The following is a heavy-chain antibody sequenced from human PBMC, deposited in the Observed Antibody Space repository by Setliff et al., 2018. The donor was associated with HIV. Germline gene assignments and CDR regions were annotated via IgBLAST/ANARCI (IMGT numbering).Heavy chain of an antibody. CDR1: GGSLTSGTYY. Sequence: LSLTCTVSGGSLTSGTYYWNWIRQHPGKGLEWIGYIYYSGSTYYNPSLKSRITISVDTSKNQFSLTLNSVTAADTAVYYRARDEGVVAATETYYYNGLDVWGQGTTVTVSS. V-gene: IGHV4-31*03. D-gene: IGHD2-15*01. CDR2: IYYSGST. J-gene: IGHJ6*02. CDR3: ARDEGVVAATETYYYNGLDV.